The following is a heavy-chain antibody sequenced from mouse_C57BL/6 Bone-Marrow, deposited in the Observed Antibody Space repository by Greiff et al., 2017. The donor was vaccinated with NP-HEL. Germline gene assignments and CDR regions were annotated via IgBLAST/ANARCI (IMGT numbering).Heavy chain of an antibody. CDR1: GYTFTSYW. D-gene: IGHD1-1*01. CDR2: IDPSASYT. CDR3: ARRPIYYYGSSAYWYFDV. Sequence: QVQLQQPGAELVMPGASVKLSCKASGYTFTSYWMHWVKQRPGQGLEWIGEIDPSASYTNYNQKFKGKSTLTVDKSSSTAYMQLSSLTSEDSAVYYCARRPIYYYGSSAYWYFDVWGKGTTVTVSS. J-gene: IGHJ1*03. V-gene: IGHV1-69*01.